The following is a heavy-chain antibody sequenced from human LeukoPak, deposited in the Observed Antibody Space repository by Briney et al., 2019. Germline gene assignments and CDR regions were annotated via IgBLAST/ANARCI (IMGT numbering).Heavy chain of an antibody. Sequence: AASVKVSCKASGGTFSSYAISWVRQAPGQGLEWMGGIIPIFGTANYAQKFQGRVTITADESTSTAYMELSSLRSEDTAVYYCASLYDSSGYQNPFDYWGQGTLVTVSS. CDR1: GGTFSSYA. J-gene: IGHJ4*02. D-gene: IGHD3-22*01. V-gene: IGHV1-69*13. CDR2: IIPIFGTA. CDR3: ASLYDSSGYQNPFDY.